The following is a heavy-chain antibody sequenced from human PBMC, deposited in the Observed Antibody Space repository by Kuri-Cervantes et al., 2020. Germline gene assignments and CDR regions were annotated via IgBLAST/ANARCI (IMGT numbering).Heavy chain of an antibody. CDR1: GYTFTSYY. J-gene: IGHJ3*02. CDR2: INPSGGST. D-gene: IGHD3-10*01. V-gene: IGHV1-46*01. CDR3: ARAPMVQGVIITDDAFDI. Sequence: ASVEVSCKASGYTFTSYYMHWVRQAPGQGLEWMGIINPSGGSTSYAQKFQGRVTMTRDTSTSTVYMELSSLRSEDTAVYYCARAPMVQGVIITDDAFDIWGQGTMVTVSS.